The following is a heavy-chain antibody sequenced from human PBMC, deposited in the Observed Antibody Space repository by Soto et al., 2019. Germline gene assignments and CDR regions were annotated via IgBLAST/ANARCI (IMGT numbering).Heavy chain of an antibody. CDR3: ARARGTTVTSYNWFDP. Sequence: QVQLQQWGAGLLKPSETLSLTCAVYGGSFSGYYWSWIRQPPGKGLEWIGEINHSGSTNYNPSLKSRVTISVDTSKNQFSLKLSSVTAADTAVYYCARARGTTVTSYNWFDPWGQGTLVTVSS. J-gene: IGHJ5*02. CDR2: INHSGST. D-gene: IGHD4-17*01. CDR1: GGSFSGYY. V-gene: IGHV4-34*01.